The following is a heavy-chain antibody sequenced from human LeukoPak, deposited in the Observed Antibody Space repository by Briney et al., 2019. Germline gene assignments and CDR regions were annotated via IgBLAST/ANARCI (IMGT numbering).Heavy chain of an antibody. CDR2: ISSNSSTI. Sequence: GGSLRLSCAASGFTFSSYSMNWVRQAPGKGLEWISYISSNSSTILYADSVKGRFTISRDNAKNSLYVQMNSLRADDTAIYYCARDGLMDVWGTGTTVTVSS. V-gene: IGHV3-48*01. CDR1: GFTFSSYS. J-gene: IGHJ6*03. CDR3: ARDGLMDV.